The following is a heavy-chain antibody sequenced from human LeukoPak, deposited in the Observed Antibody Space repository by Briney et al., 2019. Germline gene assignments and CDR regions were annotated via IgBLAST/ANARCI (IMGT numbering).Heavy chain of an antibody. CDR1: GFTFSDYY. CDR3: ASRGNFWSGYPFDY. V-gene: IGHV3-11*01. Sequence: GGSLRLSCAASGFTFSDYYMSWIRQAPGKGLEWVSYISSSGSTIYYADSVKGRFTISRDNAKNSLYLQMNSLRTEDTAVYYCASRGNFWSGYPFDYWGQGTLVTVSS. CDR2: ISSSGSTI. J-gene: IGHJ4*02. D-gene: IGHD3-3*01.